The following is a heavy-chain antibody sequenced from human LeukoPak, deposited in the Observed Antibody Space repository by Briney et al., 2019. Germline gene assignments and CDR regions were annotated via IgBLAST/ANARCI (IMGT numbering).Heavy chain of an antibody. J-gene: IGHJ4*02. Sequence: SETLSLTCTVSGGSISSGGYYWSWIRQHPGKGLEWIGYIYYSGSTYYNPSLKSRVTISVDTSKNQFSLKLSSVTAADTAVYYCARHPEYYFDYWGQGTLVTVSS. CDR3: ARHPEYYFDY. V-gene: IGHV4-31*03. CDR2: IYYSGST. CDR1: GGSISSGGYY.